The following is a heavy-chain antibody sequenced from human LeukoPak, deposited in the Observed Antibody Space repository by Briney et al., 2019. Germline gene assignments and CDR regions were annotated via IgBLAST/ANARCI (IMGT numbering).Heavy chain of an antibody. Sequence: GGSLRLSCTASGSTFGHYAMAWVRQAPGKGLEWVANIKEDGSEKNYVDSVKGRFTISRDNAKNSLYIQMNTLRAEDTALYYCAREVPGAMNAFDIWGPGTMVTVSS. V-gene: IGHV3-7*01. CDR2: IKEDGSEK. D-gene: IGHD2-2*01. CDR1: GSTFGHYA. J-gene: IGHJ3*02. CDR3: AREVPGAMNAFDI.